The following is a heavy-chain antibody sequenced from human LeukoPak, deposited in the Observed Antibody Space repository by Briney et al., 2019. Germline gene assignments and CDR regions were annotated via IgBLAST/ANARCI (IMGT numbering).Heavy chain of an antibody. CDR1: GFPLNSHY. D-gene: IGHD3-16*01. J-gene: IGHJ4*02. Sequence: GSLRLSCAASGFPLNSHYMSWVRQAPGKGLEWVSFIYSGGSTYYADSVKGRFTISRDNSKSTLYLQMNRLRAEDTAVYYYAIKAGGCYVFDWGQGTLVTVSS. CDR2: IYSGGST. V-gene: IGHV3-53*01. CDR3: AIKAGGCYVFD.